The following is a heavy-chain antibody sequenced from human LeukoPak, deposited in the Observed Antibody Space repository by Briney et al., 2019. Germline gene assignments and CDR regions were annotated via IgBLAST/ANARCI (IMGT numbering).Heavy chain of an antibody. Sequence: SETLSLTCTVSGGSISSGSYYWSWIRQPAGKGLEWIGRIYTSGSTNYNPSLKSRVTISVDTSKNQFSLKLSSVTAADTAVYYCVSEGGSYYLPFDYWGQGTLVTVSS. CDR1: GGSISSGSYY. J-gene: IGHJ4*02. D-gene: IGHD1-26*01. CDR3: VSEGGSYYLPFDY. CDR2: IYTSGST. V-gene: IGHV4-61*02.